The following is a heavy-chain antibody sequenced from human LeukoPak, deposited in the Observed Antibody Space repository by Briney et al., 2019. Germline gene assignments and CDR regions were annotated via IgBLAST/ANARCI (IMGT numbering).Heavy chain of an antibody. D-gene: IGHD4-23*01. CDR3: AREPYGGNSAVDY. J-gene: IGHJ4*02. V-gene: IGHV4-31*03. CDR1: GGSISSGGYY. CDR2: IYYSGST. Sequence: PSQTLSLTCTVSGGSISSGGYYWSWIRRHPGKGLEWIGYIYYSGSTYYNPSLKSRVTISVDTSKNQFSLKLSSVTAADTAVYYCAREPYGGNSAVDYWGQGTLVTVSS.